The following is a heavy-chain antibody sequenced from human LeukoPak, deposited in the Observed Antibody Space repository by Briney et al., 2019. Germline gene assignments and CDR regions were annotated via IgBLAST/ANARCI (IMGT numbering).Heavy chain of an antibody. Sequence: PGGSLRLSCAASGFTFRNYWMSWVRQAPGTGLEWVANIKQDGSDRNYVTSVRGRFTISRDNAESSLYLQMNSLRVEDTAVYYCARGTKSGYDPISYFDYWGQGTLVTVS. CDR1: GFTFRNYW. V-gene: IGHV3-7*03. CDR2: IKQDGSDR. J-gene: IGHJ4*02. CDR3: ARGTKSGYDPISYFDY. D-gene: IGHD5-12*01.